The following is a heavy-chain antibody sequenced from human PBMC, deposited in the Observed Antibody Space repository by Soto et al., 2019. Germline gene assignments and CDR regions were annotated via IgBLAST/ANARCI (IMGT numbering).Heavy chain of an antibody. CDR1: GFNFSTYG. CDR3: AQVSSSSSYGPL. CDR2: IRGSVDGT. D-gene: IGHD5-18*01. J-gene: IGHJ4*02. Sequence: XRCLGLSCAASGFNFSTYGMAWVRQAPGKGLDWVASIRGSVDGTQYADSVKGRFTISRDNSNNTLFLHMRSLRAEDTATYYCAQVSSSSSYGPLGGRRTQVTVPS. V-gene: IGHV3-23*01.